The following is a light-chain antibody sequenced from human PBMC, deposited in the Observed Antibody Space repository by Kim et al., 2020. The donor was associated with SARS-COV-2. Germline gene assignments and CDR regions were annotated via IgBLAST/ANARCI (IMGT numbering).Light chain of an antibody. CDR3: QRYDTSGT. V-gene: IGKV1-5*03. CDR2: KAS. CDR1: QSISSW. J-gene: IGKJ1*01. Sequence: DIQMTQSPFTLSASVGDRVTITCRTSQSISSWLAWYQQKPGKAPKLLIYKASTLESGVPSRFSGSGSGTEFTLTISSLQPDDFATYYCQRYDTSGTFGQGTKVDIK.